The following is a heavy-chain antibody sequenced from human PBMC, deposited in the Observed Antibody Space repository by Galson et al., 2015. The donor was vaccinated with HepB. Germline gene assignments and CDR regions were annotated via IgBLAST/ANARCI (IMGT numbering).Heavy chain of an antibody. J-gene: IGHJ3*02. CDR2: INPNSGGT. Sequence: SVKVSCKASGYTFTGYYMHWVRQAPGQGLEWMGRINPNSGGTNYAQKFQGRVTMTRDTSISTAYMELSRLRSDDTAVYYCARELAAAGPWAFDIWGQGTMVTVSS. CDR3: ARELAAAGPWAFDI. D-gene: IGHD6-13*01. V-gene: IGHV1-2*06. CDR1: GYTFTGYY.